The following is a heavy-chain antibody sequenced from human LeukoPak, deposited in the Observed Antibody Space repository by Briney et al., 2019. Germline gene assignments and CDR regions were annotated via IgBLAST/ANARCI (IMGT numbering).Heavy chain of an antibody. J-gene: IGHJ4*02. D-gene: IGHD3-22*01. CDR3: ATAKGNYYDS. Sequence: GGSLRLSCAASGFTFSDYWIDWVRQAPGKGLEWMANIKKDGSDKYFLESVKGRFTISRENAKNSLYLQMNSLRAGDTAVYYCATAKGNYYDSWGQGTLVTVSS. CDR2: IKKDGSDK. CDR1: GFTFSDYW. V-gene: IGHV3-7*01.